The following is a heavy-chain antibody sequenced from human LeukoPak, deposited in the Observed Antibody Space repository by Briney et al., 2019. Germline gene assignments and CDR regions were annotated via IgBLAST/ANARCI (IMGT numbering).Heavy chain of an antibody. D-gene: IGHD2-21*02. V-gene: IGHV3-20*04. Sequence: PGGSLRLSCAAYGFTFDNYGLSWFRQAPGKGLEWVSGINWNGGSTGHADSVKGRFTISRDNSKNSLYLQMNSLRTEDTALYYCAKADFAIVVVTAIRDWGQGTLVTVSS. CDR3: AKADFAIVVVTAIRD. CDR2: INWNGGST. CDR1: GFTFDNYG. J-gene: IGHJ4*02.